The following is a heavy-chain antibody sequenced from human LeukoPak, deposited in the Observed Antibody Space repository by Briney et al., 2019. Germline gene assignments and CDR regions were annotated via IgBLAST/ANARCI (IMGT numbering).Heavy chain of an antibody. CDR1: GYTFISYW. J-gene: IGHJ5*01. V-gene: IGHV5-51*01. D-gene: IGHD5-24*01. Sequence: GESLKISCKASGYTFISYWIGWVRQMPGKGLEWMGIIYPGDSDTRYSPSFQGQVTISADRSISTAYLQWSSLKASDTAMYYCARCGDGYNYSADSWGQGTLVTVSS. CDR2: IYPGDSDT. CDR3: ARCGDGYNYSADS.